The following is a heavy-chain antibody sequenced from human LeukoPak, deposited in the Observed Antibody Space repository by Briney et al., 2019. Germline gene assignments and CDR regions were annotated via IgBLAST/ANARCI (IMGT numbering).Heavy chain of an antibody. J-gene: IGHJ4*02. CDR1: GFTFSSHW. D-gene: IGHD3-9*01. V-gene: IGHV3-7*01. CDR3: ARDGFDEGIYFDY. CDR2: IKQDGSEK. Sequence: GGSLRLSCAASGFTFSSHWMSWVRQAPGKGLEWVANIKQDGSEKYYVGSVKGRFTISRDNAKNSLYLQMNSLRAEDTAVYYCARDGFDEGIYFDYWGQGTLVTVSS.